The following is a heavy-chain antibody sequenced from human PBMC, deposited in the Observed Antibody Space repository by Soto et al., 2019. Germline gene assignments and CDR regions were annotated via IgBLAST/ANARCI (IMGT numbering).Heavy chain of an antibody. CDR2: IHNDGSTT. V-gene: IGHV3-74*01. Sequence: EVQLVESGGGLVQPGGSVRLSCAASGFTFSSYWMHWVRLAPGKGLMWVSRIHNDGSTTRYADSVKGRFTISRDNAKNTLYLQRSSLRVEDTPVYYCARDNWNSYWGQGTLVTVSS. CDR1: GFTFSSYW. CDR3: ARDNWNSY. J-gene: IGHJ4*01. D-gene: IGHD1-7*01.